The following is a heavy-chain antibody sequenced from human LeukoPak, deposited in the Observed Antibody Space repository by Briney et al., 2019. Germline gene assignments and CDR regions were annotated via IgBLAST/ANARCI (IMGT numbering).Heavy chain of an antibody. V-gene: IGHV1-46*01. CDR1: GYTFTNYY. J-gene: IGHJ3*02. CDR2: INPGGGNT. Sequence: ASVKVSCKASGYTFTNYYIHWVRQAPGQGLEWMGLINPGGGNTNYAQNFQGRVTMTRDTSASTVYMQLSSLRSEDTAMYYCARIRDGYNDAYDIWGQGTVVTVPS. CDR3: ARIRDGYNDAYDI. D-gene: IGHD5-24*01.